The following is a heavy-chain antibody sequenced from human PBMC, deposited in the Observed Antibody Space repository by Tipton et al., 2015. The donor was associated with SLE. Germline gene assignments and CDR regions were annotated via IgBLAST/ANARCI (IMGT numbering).Heavy chain of an antibody. J-gene: IGHJ4*01. V-gene: IGHV4-59*04. D-gene: IGHD3-3*01. Sequence: TLSLTCTVSGGPISGYYWSWIRQPPGKGLEWIGHIYYGGTIYYNPSLKSRVTMSIDTSKDQFSLKVTSVTAADTAVYFCARAFTYDYWSADSGTPSLAYFDYWGHGTLVTVSS. CDR2: IYYGGTI. CDR1: GGPISGYY. CDR3: ARAFTYDYWSADSGTPSLAYFDY.